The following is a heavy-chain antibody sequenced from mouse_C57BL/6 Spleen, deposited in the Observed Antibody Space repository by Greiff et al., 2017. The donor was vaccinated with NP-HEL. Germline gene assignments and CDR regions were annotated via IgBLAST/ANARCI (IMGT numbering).Heavy chain of an antibody. CDR3: SRSGVTTSFAY. D-gene: IGHD2-2*01. CDR2: IDPSDSET. Sequence: QVQLQQPGAELVRPGSSVKLSCKASGYTFTSYWMHWVKQRPIQGLAWIGNIDPSDSETHYNQQFKDKATLTVDKSSSPAYMQLSSLTSEDSAVYYVSRSGVTTSFAYWGQGTLVTVSA. CDR1: GYTFTSYW. V-gene: IGHV1-52*01. J-gene: IGHJ3*01.